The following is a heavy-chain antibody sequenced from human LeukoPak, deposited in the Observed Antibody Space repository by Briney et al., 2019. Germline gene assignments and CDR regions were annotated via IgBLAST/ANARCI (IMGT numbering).Heavy chain of an antibody. J-gene: IGHJ4*02. V-gene: IGHV3-7*01. CDR2: INPDGSQK. CDR1: GFTFSGNW. D-gene: IGHD5-24*01. Sequence: GGSLRLSCEASGFTFSGNWVGWVRQAPGKGLEWVASINPDGSQKLYVDSVKGRFTISRDNTKGSLYLQMNSLGAEDTAMYYCAKLLGTATTYDSWGQGTRVTVSS. CDR3: AKLLGTATTYDS.